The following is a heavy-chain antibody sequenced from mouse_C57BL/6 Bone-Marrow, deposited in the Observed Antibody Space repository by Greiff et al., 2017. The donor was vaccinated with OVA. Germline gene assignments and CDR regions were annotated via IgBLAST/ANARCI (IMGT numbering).Heavy chain of an antibody. D-gene: IGHD1-1*01. CDR2: IHPNSGST. V-gene: IGHV1-64*01. Sequence: VQLQQPGAELVKPGASVKLSCKASGYTFTSYWMHWVKQRPGQGLEWIGMIHPNSGSTNYNEKIKSKATLTVDKSSSTAYMLLISLTTVDSAVYYCAIIYYYGSSSYYYAMDYWGQGTSVTVSS. J-gene: IGHJ4*01. CDR1: GYTFTSYW. CDR3: AIIYYYGSSSYYYAMDY.